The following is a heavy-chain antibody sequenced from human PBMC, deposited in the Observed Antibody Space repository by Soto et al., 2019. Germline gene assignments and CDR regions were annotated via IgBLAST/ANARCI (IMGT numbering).Heavy chain of an antibody. V-gene: IGHV4-59*01. J-gene: IGHJ3*02. CDR2: IYYSGST. CDR1: GVSISSYY. CDR3: ARVVEHNVVGMCAFDI. D-gene: IGHD2-21*01. Sequence: SETLSLTCTVSGVSISSYYWSWIRQPPGKGLEWIGYIYYSGSTNYNPSLKSRVTISVDTSKSQFSLKLSSVTAADTAVYYCARVVEHNVVGMCAFDIWGQGTMVTVSS.